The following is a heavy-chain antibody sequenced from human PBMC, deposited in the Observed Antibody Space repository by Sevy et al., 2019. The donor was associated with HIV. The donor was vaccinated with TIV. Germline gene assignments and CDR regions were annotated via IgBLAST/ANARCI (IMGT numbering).Heavy chain of an antibody. V-gene: IGHV4-59*01. J-gene: IGHJ4*02. CDR2: ISYSRST. D-gene: IGHD1-20*01. CDR1: GGSISGYY. Sequence: SETLSLTCTVSGGSISGYYWSGIRQPPWKGLEWIGYISYSRSTNYNPSLKSRVTISVDTSKNEFSLKLSSVTAADTAVYYCARSRVITGTFDYWGQGTLVTVSS. CDR3: ARSRVITGTFDY.